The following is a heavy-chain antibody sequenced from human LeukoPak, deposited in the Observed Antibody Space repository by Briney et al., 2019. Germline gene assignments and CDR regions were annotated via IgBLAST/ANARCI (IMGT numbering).Heavy chain of an antibody. CDR1: GFTFSHYA. J-gene: IGHJ3*02. CDR2: ISPSGDDT. Sequence: GGSLRLSCAASGFTFSHYALNWVRQAPGKGLEWVSSISPSGDDTFFADSVKGRIIFSRDNSKNTVYLQLSSLRAEDTAIYHCARRLHDRDKSWSEFRGFDMWGLGTMVTVSS. D-gene: IGHD1-14*01. CDR3: ARRLHDRDKSWSEFRGFDM. V-gene: IGHV3-23*01.